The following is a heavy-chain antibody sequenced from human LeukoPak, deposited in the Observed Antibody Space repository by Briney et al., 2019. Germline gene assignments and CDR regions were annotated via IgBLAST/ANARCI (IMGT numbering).Heavy chain of an antibody. J-gene: IGHJ6*03. D-gene: IGHD3-3*01. V-gene: IGHV1-18*01. CDR2: ISAYIGNT. CDR3: ARSPRDFWSGYYNYYYYYMDV. CDR1: GYTFTSYG. Sequence: ASVKVSCKASGYTFTSYGISWVRQAPGQGLEWMGWISAYIGNTNYAQKLQGRVTMTTDTSTSTAYMELRSLRSDDTAVYYCARSPRDFWSGYYNYYYYYMDVWGKGTTVTVSS.